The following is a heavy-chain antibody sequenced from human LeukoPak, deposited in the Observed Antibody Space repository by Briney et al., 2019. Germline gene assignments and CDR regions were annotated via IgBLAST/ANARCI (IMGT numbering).Heavy chain of an antibody. CDR3: ARGGSRVGDPYNWFDP. D-gene: IGHD1-26*01. Sequence: SETLTLTCTVSNGSISYYYWSWIRQPPGKGLEWIGYIYYSGSTNYNPSLKSRVTMSIDKSKNQFSLDLSSVTAADTAVYYCARGGSRVGDPYNWFDPWGQGTLVTVSS. CDR2: IYYSGST. J-gene: IGHJ5*02. V-gene: IGHV4-59*08. CDR1: NGSISYYY.